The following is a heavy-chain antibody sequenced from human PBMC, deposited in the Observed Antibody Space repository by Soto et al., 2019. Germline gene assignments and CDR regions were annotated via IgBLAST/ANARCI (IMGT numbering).Heavy chain of an antibody. D-gene: IGHD1-1*01. V-gene: IGHV4-34*01. J-gene: IGHJ4*02. CDR1: GGSFSGYY. CDR2: IEYSGYT. Sequence: QVQLQQWGAGLLKPLETPSLTCAVYGGSFSGYYWSWIRQTPGKGLEWIGEIEYSGYTNYNPSLTDRVTISVDTSRNRFSLKLSSVTAADTAVYYCARAWSTTGSGDFDYWDQGVLVTVSS. CDR3: ARAWSTTGSGDFDY.